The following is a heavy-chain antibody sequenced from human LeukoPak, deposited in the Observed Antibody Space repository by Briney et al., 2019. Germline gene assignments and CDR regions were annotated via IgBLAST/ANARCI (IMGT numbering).Heavy chain of an antibody. J-gene: IGHJ5*02. CDR2: IYSGGST. D-gene: IGHD2/OR15-2a*01. CDR1: GFTVSSNY. V-gene: IGHV3-53*01. Sequence: GGSLRLSCAASGFTVSSNYMSWVRQAPGKGLEWVSVIYSGGSTYYADSVKGRFTISRDNSKNTLYLQMNSLRAEDTAVYYCARDWSGFLFDPWGQGTLVTVSS. CDR3: ARDWSGFLFDP.